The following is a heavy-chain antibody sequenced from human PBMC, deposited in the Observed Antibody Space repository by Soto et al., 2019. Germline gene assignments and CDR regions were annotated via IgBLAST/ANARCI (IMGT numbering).Heavy chain of an antibody. D-gene: IGHD3-22*01. V-gene: IGHV3-74*01. J-gene: IGHJ4*02. CDR2: INSDGSST. CDR3: ARGDYDSSGYYSFLDY. Sequence: TGGSLRLSCAASGFTFSSYWMHWVRQAPGKGLVWVSRINSDGSSTSYADSVKGRFTISRDNAKNTLYLQMNSLRAEDTAVYYCARGDYDSSGYYSFLDYWGQGTLVTVSS. CDR1: GFTFSSYW.